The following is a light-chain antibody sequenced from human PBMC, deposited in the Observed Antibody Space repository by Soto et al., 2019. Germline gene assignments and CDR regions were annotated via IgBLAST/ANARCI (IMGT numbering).Light chain of an antibody. J-gene: IGKJ1*01. CDR3: QQYGSSGT. Sequence: EVVMTQSPATLSVSPGERVTLSCRSSQSVADNLAWFQQKPGQGPRLLIYGASTRATGIPARFSGSGSETDFTLTVSSRRSEDSAVYYCQQYGSSGTFGQGTKVEIK. V-gene: IGKV3-15*01. CDR1: QSVADN. CDR2: GAS.